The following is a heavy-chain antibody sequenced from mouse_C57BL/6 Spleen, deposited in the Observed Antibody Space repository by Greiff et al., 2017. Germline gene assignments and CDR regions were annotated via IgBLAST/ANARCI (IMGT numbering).Heavy chain of an antibody. CDR3: TPSGSSAGAMDY. CDR1: GFNIKDDY. D-gene: IGHD3-2*02. Sequence: VQLQQSGAELVRPGASVKLSCTASGFNIKDDYMHWVKQRPEQGLEWIGWIDPENGDTEYASKFQGKATITADTSSNTAYLQLSSLTSEDTAVYYCTPSGSSAGAMDYWGQGTSVTVSS. J-gene: IGHJ4*01. V-gene: IGHV14-4*01. CDR2: IDPENGDT.